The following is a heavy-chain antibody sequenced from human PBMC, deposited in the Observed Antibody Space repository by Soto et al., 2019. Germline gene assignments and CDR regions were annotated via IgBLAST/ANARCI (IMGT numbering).Heavy chain of an antibody. J-gene: IGHJ3*02. CDR3: ARRLFGSQSLDI. V-gene: IGHV4-31*11. D-gene: IGHD3-10*02. CDR2: IYYSGST. Sequence: SETLSLTCAVSGGSISSGGYSWSWIRQHPGKGLEWIGYIYYSGSTYYNPSLKSRVTISVDTSKNQFSLKLSSVTAADTAVYYCARRLFGSQSLDIWGQGTMVT. CDR1: GGSISSGGYS.